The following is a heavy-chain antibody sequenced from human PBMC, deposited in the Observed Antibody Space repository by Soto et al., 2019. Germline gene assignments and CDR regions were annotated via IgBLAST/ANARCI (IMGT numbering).Heavy chain of an antibody. Sequence: SETLSLTCTVSGDSINSGDYYWSWIRQPPGKGLEWIGYIYYSGSTYYNPSLKSRVIISVDTSKNQFSLKLSSVTAADTAVYYCARAYSYGSGRFDFWGQGNLVTVSS. CDR2: IYYSGST. CDR1: GDSINSGDYY. V-gene: IGHV4-30-4*01. D-gene: IGHD3-10*01. J-gene: IGHJ4*02. CDR3: ARAYSYGSGRFDF.